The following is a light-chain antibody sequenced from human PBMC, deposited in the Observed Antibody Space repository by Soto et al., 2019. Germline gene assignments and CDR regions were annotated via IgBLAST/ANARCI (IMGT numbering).Light chain of an antibody. Sequence: DIQMTQSPSSLSASVGDRVNTTCRASQSISTWLAWYQQQPGRAPRLLIYDASTLQGGVPSTFSGSGSGTEFTLTISSLQPDDFATYYCQQYNSYSPTFGQGTKVDIK. CDR3: QQYNSYSPT. CDR2: DAS. CDR1: QSISTW. V-gene: IGKV1-5*01. J-gene: IGKJ1*01.